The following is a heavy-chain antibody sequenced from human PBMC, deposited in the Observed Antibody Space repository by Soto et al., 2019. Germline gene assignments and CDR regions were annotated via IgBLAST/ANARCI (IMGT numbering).Heavy chain of an antibody. D-gene: IGHD3-3*01. CDR3: ARGLNYDFWSGYYGYFDY. V-gene: IGHV1-18*01. CDR2: ISAYNGNT. CDR1: GYTFTSYG. J-gene: IGHJ4*02. Sequence: QVPLVQSGAEVKKPGASVKVSCKASGYTFTSYGISWVRQAPGQGLEWMGWISAYNGNTNYAQKLQGRVTMTTDTSTSTAYMELRSLRSDDTAVYYCARGLNYDFWSGYYGYFDYWGQGTLVTVSS.